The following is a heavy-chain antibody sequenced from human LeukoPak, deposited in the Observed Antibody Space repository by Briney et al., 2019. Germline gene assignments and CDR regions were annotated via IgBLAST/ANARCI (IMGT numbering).Heavy chain of an antibody. V-gene: IGHV4-34*01. J-gene: IGHJ4*02. CDR1: GGSFSDFY. Sequence: SETLSLTCAVYGGSFSDFYWSWIRQPPGKGLEWIGEINHSGTTNYNPSLKSRVTISVDTSKNQFSLKLSSVIAADTAVYYCVRDHLFAFDYWGRGALVTVSS. CDR3: VRDHLFAFDY. CDR2: INHSGTT.